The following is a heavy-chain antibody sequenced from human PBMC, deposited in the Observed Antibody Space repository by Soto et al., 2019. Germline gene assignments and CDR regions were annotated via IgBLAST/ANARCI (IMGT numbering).Heavy chain of an antibody. CDR2: IIPIFGTA. CDR1: GGTFSSYA. Sequence: QVQLVQSGAEVKKPGSSVKVSCKASGGTFSSYAISWVRQAPGQGLEWMGGIIPIFGTANYAQKFQGRVTITADESTSTAYMELSSLRSDDTAVYYCARVPGIAAAGSLYYFDYWGQGTLVTVSS. CDR3: ARVPGIAAAGSLYYFDY. D-gene: IGHD6-13*01. V-gene: IGHV1-69*01. J-gene: IGHJ4*02.